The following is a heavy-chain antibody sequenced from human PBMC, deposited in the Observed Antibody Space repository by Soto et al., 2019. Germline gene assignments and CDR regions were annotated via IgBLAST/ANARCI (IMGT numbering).Heavy chain of an antibody. CDR2: ISYDGSNK. D-gene: IGHD6-6*01. J-gene: IGHJ4*02. Sequence: QVQLVESGGGVVQPGRSLRLSCAASGFTFSSYGMHWVRQAPGKGLEWVAVISYDGSNKYYADSVKGRFTISRDNSKNSLYLQMNSLRAEDTAVYYCAKTAGVAARFRYFDYWGQGTLVTVSS. CDR1: GFTFSSYG. CDR3: AKTAGVAARFRYFDY. V-gene: IGHV3-30*18.